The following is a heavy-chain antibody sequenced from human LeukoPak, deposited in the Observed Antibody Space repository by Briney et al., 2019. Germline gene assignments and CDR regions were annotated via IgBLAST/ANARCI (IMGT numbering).Heavy chain of an antibody. D-gene: IGHD1-26*01. Sequence: GGSLRLSCAASGFTFSSYGMHWVRQAPGKGLEWVAFIRYDGSNKYYADSVKGRFTISRDDSKNTLYLQMNSLRAEDTAVYYCANMNSGSYYFDYWGQGTLVTVSS. V-gene: IGHV3-30*02. CDR1: GFTFSSYG. CDR2: IRYDGSNK. CDR3: ANMNSGSYYFDY. J-gene: IGHJ4*02.